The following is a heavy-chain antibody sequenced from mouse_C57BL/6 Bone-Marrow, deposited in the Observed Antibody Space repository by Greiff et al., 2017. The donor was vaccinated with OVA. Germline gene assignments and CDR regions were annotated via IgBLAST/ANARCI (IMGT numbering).Heavy chain of an antibody. D-gene: IGHD1-1*01. CDR2: IYWDDDK. CDR1: GFSLSTSGMG. CDR3: ARRAGHYGSSYYFDY. Sequence: QVTLKVSGPGILQSSQTLSLTCSFSGFSLSTSGMGVSWIRQPSGKGLEWLAHIYWDDDKRSNPSLKSRLTISKDTSRNQVFLKTTSVDTAVTATYYCARRAGHYGSSYYFDYWGQGTTLTVSS. J-gene: IGHJ2*01. V-gene: IGHV8-12*01.